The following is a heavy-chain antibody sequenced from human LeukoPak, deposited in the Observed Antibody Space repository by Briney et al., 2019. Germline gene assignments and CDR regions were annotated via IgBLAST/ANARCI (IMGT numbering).Heavy chain of an antibody. D-gene: IGHD6-19*01. CDR3: VRGRYNSGCHDFDY. Sequence: SETLSLTCTVSGGSISSSNYHWGWIRQPPGKGLEWIGSIYYSGRTYYNSPLKSRVTISVDTSKNQFSLKLSSVTAADTAVYYCVRGRYNSGCHDFDYWGQGTLVTVSS. V-gene: IGHV4-39*01. CDR1: GGSISSSNYH. J-gene: IGHJ4*02. CDR2: IYYSGRT.